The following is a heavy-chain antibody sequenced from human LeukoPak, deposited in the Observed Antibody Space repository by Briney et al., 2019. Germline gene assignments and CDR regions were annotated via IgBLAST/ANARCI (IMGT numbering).Heavy chain of an antibody. CDR2: ISGSGGST. J-gene: IGHJ3*01. CDR3: ARSIYASGTYYAFDF. Sequence: GGSLRLSCAASGFTVSSNYTGWVRQAPGGGVDWVSAISGSGGSTYYADSVKGRFTLSRDNSKNTLYLQMNSLRAEDTAVYYCARSIYASGTYYAFDFWGQGTMVTVSS. D-gene: IGHD3-10*01. V-gene: IGHV3-23*01. CDR1: GFTVSSNY.